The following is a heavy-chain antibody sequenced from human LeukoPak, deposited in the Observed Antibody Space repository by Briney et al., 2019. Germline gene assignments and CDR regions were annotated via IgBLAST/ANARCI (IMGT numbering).Heavy chain of an antibody. CDR1: GYTFTGYH. J-gene: IGHJ4*02. Sequence: ASVKVSCETSGYTFTGYHMHWVRQAPGQGLEWMGWINPNSGGTNYAQKFQGRVTMTRDMSISTAYMELSRLRSDDTAVYYCASAGNEYGGYVVDYWGQGTLVTVSS. CDR3: ASAGNEYGGYVVDY. V-gene: IGHV1-2*02. D-gene: IGHD5-12*01. CDR2: INPNSGGT.